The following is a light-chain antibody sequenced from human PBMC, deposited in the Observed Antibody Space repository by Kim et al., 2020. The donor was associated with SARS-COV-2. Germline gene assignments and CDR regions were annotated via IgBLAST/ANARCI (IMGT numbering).Light chain of an antibody. CDR1: SSDVGGYNY. CDR2: EVS. CDR3: SSYTTGTTLV. V-gene: IGLV2-14*03. Sequence: GQSITISRTGTSSDVGGYNYVSWYQQHPGKAPKLMIFEVSNRPSGVSDRFSGSKSGNTASLTISGLQAEDEADYHCSSYTTGTTLVFGTGTKVTVL. J-gene: IGLJ1*01.